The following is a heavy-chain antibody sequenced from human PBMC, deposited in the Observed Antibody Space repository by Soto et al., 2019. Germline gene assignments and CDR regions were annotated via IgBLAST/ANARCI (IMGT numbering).Heavy chain of an antibody. CDR3: AREAPYDSSGYSPYFDY. CDR2: IYHSGST. Sequence: SETLSLTCAVSGGSISSGGYSWSWIRQPPGKGLEWIGYIYHSGSTYYNPSLKSRVTISVDRSKNQFSLKLSSVTAADTAVYYCAREAPYDSSGYSPYFDYWGQGTLVTVSS. D-gene: IGHD3-22*01. J-gene: IGHJ4*02. V-gene: IGHV4-30-2*01. CDR1: GGSISSGGYS.